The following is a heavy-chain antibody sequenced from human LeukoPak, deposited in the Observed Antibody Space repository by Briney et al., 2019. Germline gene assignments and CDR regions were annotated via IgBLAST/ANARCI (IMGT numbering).Heavy chain of an antibody. CDR2: ISYDGSNK. V-gene: IGHV3-30*04. J-gene: IGHJ1*01. CDR1: GFTFSSYA. CDR3: ARDLDFQH. Sequence: GGSLRLSCAASGFTFSSYAMHWVRQAPGKGLEWVAVISYDGSNKYYADSVKGRFTISRDNSKDTLYLQMNSLRAEDTAVYYCARDLDFQHWGQGTLVTVSS.